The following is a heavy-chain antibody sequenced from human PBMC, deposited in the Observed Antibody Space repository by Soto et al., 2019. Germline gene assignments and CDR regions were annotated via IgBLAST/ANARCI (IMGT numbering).Heavy chain of an antibody. CDR2: IYYSGST. Sequence: LSLTFTVSGGSISSYYWSWIRQPPGKGLEWIGYIYYSGSTNYNPSLKSRVTISVDTSKNQFSLKPSSVTAADTAVYYCARYYYEIGAFDIWGQGTMVTVSS. J-gene: IGHJ3*02. CDR3: ARYYYEIGAFDI. D-gene: IGHD3-22*01. V-gene: IGHV4-59*01. CDR1: GGSISSYY.